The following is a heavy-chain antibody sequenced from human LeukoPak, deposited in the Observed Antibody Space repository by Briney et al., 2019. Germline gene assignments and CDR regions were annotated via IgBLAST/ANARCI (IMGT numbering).Heavy chain of an antibody. CDR3: ARSYSSGWYRRSHWFDP. V-gene: IGHV4-39*07. Sequence: SETLSLTCTVSGGSISSSSYYWGWIRQPPGKGLEWIGEINHSGSTNYNPSLKSRVTISVDTSKNQFSLKLSSVTAADTAVYYCARSYSSGWYRRSHWFDPWGQGTLVTVSS. CDR2: INHSGST. J-gene: IGHJ5*02. D-gene: IGHD6-19*01. CDR1: GGSISSSSYY.